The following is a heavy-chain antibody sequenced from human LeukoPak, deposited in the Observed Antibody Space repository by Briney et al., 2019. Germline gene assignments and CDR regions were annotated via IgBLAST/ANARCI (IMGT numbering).Heavy chain of an antibody. CDR1: GGSISSANYY. CDR2: VYYSGST. J-gene: IGHJ5*02. Sequence: PSETLSLTCTVSGGSISSANYYWAWIRQPPGKGLEWIGDVYYSGSTYYNPSLKSRVTILVDTSKNQFSLKVTSVTAADTAVYYCARGGDFYDSSGYYNWFDPWGQGTLVTVSS. D-gene: IGHD3-22*01. CDR3: ARGGDFYDSSGYYNWFDP. V-gene: IGHV4-39*07.